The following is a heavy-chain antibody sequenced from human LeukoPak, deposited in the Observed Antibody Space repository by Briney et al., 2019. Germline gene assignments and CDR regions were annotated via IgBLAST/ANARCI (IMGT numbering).Heavy chain of an antibody. D-gene: IGHD5/OR15-5a*01. CDR3: SRYKSTTRHFDY. Sequence: SVKVSCKASGYTFTGYYMHWVRQAPAQGLEWMGWIIPNNGGPKHAHKFQGRGTMTRDTALSPAHLELSSLSSDDQAVFYFSRYKSTTRHFDYWGQGTLVTVSS. CDR2: IIPNNGGP. J-gene: IGHJ4*02. CDR1: GYTFTGYY. V-gene: IGHV1-2*02.